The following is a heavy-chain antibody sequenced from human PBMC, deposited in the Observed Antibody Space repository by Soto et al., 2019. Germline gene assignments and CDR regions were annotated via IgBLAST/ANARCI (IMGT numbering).Heavy chain of an antibody. CDR1: GASISSYY. CDR2: ISDSGST. V-gene: IGHV4-59*08. Sequence: SETLSLTCSVSGASISSYYWSWIRQAPGKGLEWIGYISDSGSTNYNPSLKSRVTMSVDTSKNQFSLRLSSVTAADTAVYYCARSSYYYDSSGYFFSWFDPWGQGTLVTVPQ. J-gene: IGHJ5*02. CDR3: ARSSYYYDSSGYFFSWFDP. D-gene: IGHD3-22*01.